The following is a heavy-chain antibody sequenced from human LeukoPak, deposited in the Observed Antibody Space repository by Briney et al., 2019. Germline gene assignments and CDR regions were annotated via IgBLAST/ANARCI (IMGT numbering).Heavy chain of an antibody. J-gene: IGHJ6*03. CDR2: ITGNAGNT. CDR3: AKGGGSERNYYMDV. D-gene: IGHD3-10*01. Sequence: PGGSLRLSCAASGFTFSSYAMSWVRQAPGKELEWVSTITGNAGNTYYADSVKGRFTASRDNSRNTLYLQMNSLRAEDTAVYHCAKGGGSERNYYMDVWGKGTTVTVSS. V-gene: IGHV3-23*01. CDR1: GFTFSSYA.